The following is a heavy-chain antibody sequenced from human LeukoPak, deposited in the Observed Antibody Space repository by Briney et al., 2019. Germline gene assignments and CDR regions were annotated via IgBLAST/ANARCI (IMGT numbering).Heavy chain of an antibody. CDR2: ITSDGRTI. D-gene: IGHD1-14*01. Sequence: GGSLRLSCVASGFTFSSYWMHWVRQAPGQGLVWVSRITSDGRTISYADSVKGRFTISRDNAKNTQYLQMNSLRDEDTAVYYCARHNTYAFDIWGQGTMVTVSS. CDR3: ARHNTYAFDI. J-gene: IGHJ3*02. CDR1: GFTFSSYW. V-gene: IGHV3-74*01.